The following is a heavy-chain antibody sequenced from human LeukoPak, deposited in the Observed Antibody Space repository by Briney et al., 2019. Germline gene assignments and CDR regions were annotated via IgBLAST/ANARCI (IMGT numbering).Heavy chain of an antibody. V-gene: IGHV3-23*01. Sequence: TGGSLRLSCAASGFTFSSYAMSWVRQAPGKGLEWVSAISGSGGSTYYADSVKGRFTISRDNSKNTLYLQMNSLRAEDTAVYYCAKDRDGDYQFDYWGQGTLVTVSS. J-gene: IGHJ4*02. CDR3: AKDRDGDYQFDY. D-gene: IGHD4-17*01. CDR1: GFTFSSYA. CDR2: ISGSGGST.